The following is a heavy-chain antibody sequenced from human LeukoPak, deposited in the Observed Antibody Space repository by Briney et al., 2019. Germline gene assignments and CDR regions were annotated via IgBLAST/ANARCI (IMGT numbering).Heavy chain of an antibody. D-gene: IGHD3-3*01. J-gene: IGHJ6*03. V-gene: IGHV3-23*01. CDR3: AKDGFLEWLLPTYYYYYYMDV. CDR2: ISDSDDTT. Sequence: PGGSLRLSCAASGFTFSDYGMNWVRQSPGKGLEWVSAISDSDDTTDYADSVKGRFTISRDNSKNTLYLQMNSLRAEDTAVYYCAKDGFLEWLLPTYYYYYYMDVWGKGTTVAVSS. CDR1: GFTFSDYG.